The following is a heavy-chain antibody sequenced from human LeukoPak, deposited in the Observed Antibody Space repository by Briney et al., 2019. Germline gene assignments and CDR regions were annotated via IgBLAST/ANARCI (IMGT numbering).Heavy chain of an antibody. V-gene: IGHV3-23*01. CDR1: GFTFSSYA. CDR2: ISGSGGST. D-gene: IGHD3-22*01. Sequence: GGSLRLSCAASGFTFSSYAMGWVRQAPGKGLEWVSAISGSGGSTYYADSVKGRFTISRDNSKNTLYLQMNSLRAEDTAVYYCAKERSYYYDSSSIDYWGQGTLVTVSS. J-gene: IGHJ4*02. CDR3: AKERSYYYDSSSIDY.